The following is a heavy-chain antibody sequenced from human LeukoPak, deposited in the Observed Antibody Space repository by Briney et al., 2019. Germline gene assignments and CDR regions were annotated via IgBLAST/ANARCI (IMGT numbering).Heavy chain of an antibody. Sequence: PGGSLRLSCAASGFTFSSYAMSWVRQAPGKGLEWVSAISGSGGSTYYADSVKGRFTISRDNSKNTLYLQMNSLRAEDTAVYYCEKDKIWSSSFNFDYWGQGTLVTVSS. J-gene: IGHJ4*02. V-gene: IGHV3-23*01. CDR3: EKDKIWSSSFNFDY. CDR1: GFTFSSYA. CDR2: ISGSGGST. D-gene: IGHD6-6*01.